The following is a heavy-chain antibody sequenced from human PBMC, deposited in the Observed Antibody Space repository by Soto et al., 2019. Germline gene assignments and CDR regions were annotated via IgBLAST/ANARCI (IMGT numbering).Heavy chain of an antibody. CDR3: ARVKECCSTNCNARNAIEF. D-gene: IGHD2-2*01. Sequence: GGSLRLSCAASGFIFSDHYMSWIRQAPGEGLEWVSYISSGGSGIHYADSVKGRFTISRDNAKNSLYLQMNSLRAEDTAVYYCARVKECCSTNCNARNAIEFWGQGRVVTVSS. CDR2: ISSGGSGI. CDR1: GFIFSDHY. J-gene: IGHJ3*01. V-gene: IGHV3-11*01.